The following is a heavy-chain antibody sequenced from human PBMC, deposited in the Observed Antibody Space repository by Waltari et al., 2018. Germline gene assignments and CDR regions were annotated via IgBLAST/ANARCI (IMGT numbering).Heavy chain of an antibody. CDR2: VNHHGNT. Sequence: QVHLQESGPGLVRPSETLSLTCTVPSYSVTTGHYWGWIRQAPGKGLEWIGSVNHHGNTYYNPSLKSRVALSLDTSKKQFSLEMRSVSAADTAVYYCARATSGDPIEFWGQGTLVTVSS. CDR1: SYSVTTGHY. J-gene: IGHJ4*02. CDR3: ARATSGDPIEF. D-gene: IGHD3-16*01. V-gene: IGHV4-38-2*02.